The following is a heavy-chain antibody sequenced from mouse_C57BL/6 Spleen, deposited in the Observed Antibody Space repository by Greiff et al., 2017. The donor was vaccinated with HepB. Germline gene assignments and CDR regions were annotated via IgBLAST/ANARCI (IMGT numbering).Heavy chain of an antibody. V-gene: IGHV6-3*01. CDR2: IRLKSDNYAT. J-gene: IGHJ1*03. D-gene: IGHD2-3*01. CDR1: GFTFSNYW. CDR3: TGDDGYFHWYFDV. Sequence: EVQGVESGGGLVQPGGSMKLSCVASGFTFSNYWMNWVRQSPEKGLEWVAQIRLKSDNYATHYAESVKGRFTITRDDSKSSVYLQMNNLRAEDTGIYYCTGDDGYFHWYFDVWGTGTTVTVSS.